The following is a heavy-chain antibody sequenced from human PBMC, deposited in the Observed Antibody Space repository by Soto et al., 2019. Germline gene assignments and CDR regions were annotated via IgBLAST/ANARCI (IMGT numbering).Heavy chain of an antibody. J-gene: IGHJ5*02. CDR1: GFTFSSYA. CDR3: AKLPGHYYGSGSFNLFDP. D-gene: IGHD3-10*01. Sequence: EVQLLESGGGLVQPGGSLRLSCAASGFTFSSYAMSWVRQAPGKGLEWVSAISGSGGSTYYADSVKGRFTISRDNSKNTLYLQMNSLRAEDTAVYYCAKLPGHYYGSGSFNLFDPWGQGTLVTVSS. CDR2: ISGSGGST. V-gene: IGHV3-23*01.